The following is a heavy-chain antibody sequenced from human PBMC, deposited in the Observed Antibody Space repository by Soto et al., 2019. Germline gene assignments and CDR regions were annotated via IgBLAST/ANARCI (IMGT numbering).Heavy chain of an antibody. V-gene: IGHV4-39*01. Sequence: SETLSLTCTVSGGSISSSSYYWGWIRQPPGKGLGWIGSIYYSGSTYYNPSLKSRVTISVDTSKNQFSLKLSSVTAADTAVYYCAIPEGVTGIQLRWGQGTRVTVAS. CDR3: AIPEGVTGIQLR. CDR1: GGSISSSSYY. CDR2: IYYSGST. D-gene: IGHD1-20*01. J-gene: IGHJ4*02.